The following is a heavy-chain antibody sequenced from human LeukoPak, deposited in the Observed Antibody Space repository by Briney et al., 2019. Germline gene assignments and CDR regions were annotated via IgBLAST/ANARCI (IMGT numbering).Heavy chain of an antibody. CDR1: GFTFSSYS. D-gene: IGHD3-10*01. CDR2: ISSSSSYI. J-gene: IGHJ3*02. Sequence: GGSLRLSCAASGFTFSSYSMNWVHQAPGKGLEWVSSISSSSSYIYYADSVKGRFTISRDNAKNSLYLQMNSLRAEDTAVYYCARWFTGGAFDIWGQGTMVTVSS. V-gene: IGHV3-21*01. CDR3: ARWFTGGAFDI.